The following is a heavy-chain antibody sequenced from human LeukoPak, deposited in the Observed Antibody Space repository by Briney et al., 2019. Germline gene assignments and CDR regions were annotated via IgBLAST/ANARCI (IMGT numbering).Heavy chain of an antibody. CDR1: GFTFIYHA. J-gene: IGHJ6*03. CDR2: ISSDGTNK. Sequence: GGSLRLSCAASGFTFIYHAMHWVRQAPGKGLEWVAVISSDGTNKYYAESVKGRFTISRDNSYNTVSLQMNSLRDEDTGVYYCAKGLRTGVGPYMGYHYYMDVWGKGATVAVSS. CDR3: AKGLRTGVGPYMGYHYYMDV. D-gene: IGHD3-16*01. V-gene: IGHV3-30-3*01.